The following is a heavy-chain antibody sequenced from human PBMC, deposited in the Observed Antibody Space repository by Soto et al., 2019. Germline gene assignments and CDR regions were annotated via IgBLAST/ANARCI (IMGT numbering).Heavy chain of an antibody. D-gene: IGHD6-13*01. CDR2: ISGSGGST. J-gene: IGHJ4*02. CDR1: GFTFSSYA. V-gene: IGHV3-23*01. Sequence: EVQLLESGGGLVQPGGSLRLSCAASGFTFSSYAMSWVRQAPGKGLEWVSAISGSGGSTYYADSVKGRFTISRDNSKNKLDLQMNSLRAEDTAVYYCAKDPGVAAAGFPYSFDYWGQGTLVTVSS. CDR3: AKDPGVAAAGFPYSFDY.